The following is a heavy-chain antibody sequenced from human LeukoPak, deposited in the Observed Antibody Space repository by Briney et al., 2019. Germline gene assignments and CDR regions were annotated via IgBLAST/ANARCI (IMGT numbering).Heavy chain of an antibody. V-gene: IGHV3-33*01. D-gene: IGHD4-17*01. Sequence: GRSLRLSCAASGFTFSSYGMHWVRQAPGKGLEWVAVIWYDGSNKYYADSVKGRFTISRDNSKNTLYLQMNSLRAEDTAVYYCARDTRRSDYYYYYYYGMDVWGQGTTVTVSS. CDR1: GFTFSSYG. CDR3: ARDTRRSDYYYYYYYGMDV. CDR2: IWYDGSNK. J-gene: IGHJ6*02.